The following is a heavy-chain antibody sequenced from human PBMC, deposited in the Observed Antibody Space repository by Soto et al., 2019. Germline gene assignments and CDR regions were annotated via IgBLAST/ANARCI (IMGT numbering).Heavy chain of an antibody. CDR2: ISAKNGNT. Sequence: QVQLVQSGAEVKKPGASVKVSCNASGYTFNNSGISWVRQAPGRGLEWMGWISAKNGNTNYAQKFQGRVTMTTDTATKTAYMDLRSLRSDDTAVYFCARDLGDIVVVSAATEFDHWGQGTLVTVSS. V-gene: IGHV1-18*04. CDR1: GYTFNNSG. CDR3: ARDLGDIVVVSAATEFDH. J-gene: IGHJ4*02. D-gene: IGHD2-2*01.